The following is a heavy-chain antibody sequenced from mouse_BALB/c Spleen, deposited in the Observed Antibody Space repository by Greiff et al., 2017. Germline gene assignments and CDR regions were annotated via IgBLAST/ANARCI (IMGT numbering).Heavy chain of an antibody. CDR1: GFTFSDYY. CDR3: ARVYGNYGAY. J-gene: IGHJ3*01. D-gene: IGHD2-1*01. CDR2: ISDGGSYT. V-gene: IGHV5-4*02. Sequence: EVQRVESGGGLVKPGGSLKLSCAASGFTFSDYYMYWVRQTPEKRLEWVATISDGGSYTYYPDSVKGRFTISRDNAKNNLYLQMSSLKSEDTAMYYCARVYGNYGAYWGQGTLVPVSA.